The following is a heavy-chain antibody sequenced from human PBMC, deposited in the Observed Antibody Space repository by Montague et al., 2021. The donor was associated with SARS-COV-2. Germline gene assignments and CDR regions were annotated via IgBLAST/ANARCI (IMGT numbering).Heavy chain of an antibody. CDR3: ARNYYDTTGYYSEDS. V-gene: IGHV3-21*01. J-gene: IGHJ4*02. Sequence: SLRLSCAASGFTFITYSMNWVRQAPGKGLEWVSSISSSTYIYYADSVKGRFTISRDNAKNSLYLQMNSLRAEDTAVYYCARNYYDTTGYYSEDSWGQGTLVTVSS. CDR2: ISSSTYI. CDR1: GFTFITYS. D-gene: IGHD3-22*01.